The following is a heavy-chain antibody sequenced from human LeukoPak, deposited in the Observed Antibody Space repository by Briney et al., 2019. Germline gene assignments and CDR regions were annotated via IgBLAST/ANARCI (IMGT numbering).Heavy chain of an antibody. CDR1: GYSFTSYW. Sequence: GESLKISCKGSGYSFTSYWIGWVRQMPGKGLEWMGIIYPGDSDTRHSPSFQGQVTISADKSISTAYLQWSSLKASDTAMYYCARHGGIAAAGTFGFDPWGQGTLVTVSS. V-gene: IGHV5-51*01. CDR2: IYPGDSDT. D-gene: IGHD6-13*01. CDR3: ARHGGIAAAGTFGFDP. J-gene: IGHJ5*02.